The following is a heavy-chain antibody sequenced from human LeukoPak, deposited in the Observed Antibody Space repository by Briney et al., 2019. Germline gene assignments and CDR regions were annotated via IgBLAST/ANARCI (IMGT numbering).Heavy chain of an antibody. Sequence: GDSLKISCKGSGHTFSISWIGWVRQKPGEGLEWMGIIYVGDSDTRYNPSFQGQVTISADRSTSTAYLQWSSLKSSDTAIYYCARCGYYDAYRVWGQGTLVSVSS. CDR3: ARCGYYDAYRV. J-gene: IGHJ3*01. CDR2: IYVGDSDT. CDR1: GHTFSISW. D-gene: IGHD3-22*01. V-gene: IGHV5-51*01.